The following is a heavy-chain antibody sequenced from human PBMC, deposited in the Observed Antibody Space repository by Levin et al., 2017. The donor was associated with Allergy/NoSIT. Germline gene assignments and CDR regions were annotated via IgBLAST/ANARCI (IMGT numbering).Heavy chain of an antibody. V-gene: IGHV3-74*01. CDR2: IRGDGDST. Sequence: GGSLRLSCAASGFRFSSYWMHWVRQAPGKGLVWVSRIRGDGDSTSYADSVKGRFTISRDNAKNTLYLVMSSLRAEAAAVYYCARAPNNQDPRVLFTGLQGGYFDHWGQGTPVTVSS. J-gene: IGHJ4*02. D-gene: IGHD2-8*02. CDR1: GFRFSSYW. CDR3: ARAPNNQDPRVLFTGLQGGYFDH.